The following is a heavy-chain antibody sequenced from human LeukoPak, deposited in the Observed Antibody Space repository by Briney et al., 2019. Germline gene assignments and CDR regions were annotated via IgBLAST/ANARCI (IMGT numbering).Heavy chain of an antibody. J-gene: IGHJ4*02. D-gene: IGHD3-22*01. Sequence: APETLSLTCTVSGGSISSYYWSWIRQPAGKGLEWIGRIYTSGSTNYNPSLKSRVTMSVDTSKNQFSLKLSSVTAADTAVYYCARSGYYCGSSGYYYDYWGQGTLVTVSS. CDR3: ARSGYYCGSSGYYYDY. V-gene: IGHV4-4*07. CDR2: IYTSGST. CDR1: GGSISSYY.